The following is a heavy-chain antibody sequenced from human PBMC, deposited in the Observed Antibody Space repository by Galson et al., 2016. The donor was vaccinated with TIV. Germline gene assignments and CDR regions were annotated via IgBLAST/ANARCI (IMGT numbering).Heavy chain of an antibody. Sequence: SLRLSCAASAFTFDDYPMHWVRQAPGKGLEWVSGINWKGNSVDYADSVRGRFTISRDNAKNSLYLQMNSLRPEDTALYYCAKNSRSDVSMDYYYYHGMDVWGRGTTVIVSS. CDR1: AFTFDDYP. D-gene: IGHD2/OR15-2a*01. V-gene: IGHV3-9*01. CDR3: AKNSRSDVSMDYYYYHGMDV. J-gene: IGHJ6*02. CDR2: INWKGNSV.